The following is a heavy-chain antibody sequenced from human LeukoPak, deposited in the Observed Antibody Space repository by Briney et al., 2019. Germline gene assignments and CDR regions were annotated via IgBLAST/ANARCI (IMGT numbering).Heavy chain of an antibody. CDR2: ISGSGGST. Sequence: PGGSLRLSCAASGFTFSSYATSWVRQAPGKGLEWVSAISGSGGSTYYADSVKGRFTISRDNSKNTLYLQMNSLRAEDTAVYYCAKDYYGDYYFDYWGQGTLVTVSS. CDR1: GFTFSSYA. V-gene: IGHV3-23*01. D-gene: IGHD4-17*01. CDR3: AKDYYGDYYFDY. J-gene: IGHJ4*02.